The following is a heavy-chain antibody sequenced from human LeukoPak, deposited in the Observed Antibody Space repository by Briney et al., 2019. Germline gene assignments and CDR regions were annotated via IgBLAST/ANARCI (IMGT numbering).Heavy chain of an antibody. CDR3: ARAGYTISSYRFDY. Sequence: SETLSLTCSVSGGSINSYWWSWIRQPAGKGLEFIGRIYTTGMTNYNPSLKSRVSMSVDTSENQFSLELRSVTAADTAVYFCARAGYTISSYRFDYWGQGALVTVSS. J-gene: IGHJ4*02. CDR2: IYTTGMT. V-gene: IGHV4-4*07. CDR1: GGSINSYW. D-gene: IGHD3-16*02.